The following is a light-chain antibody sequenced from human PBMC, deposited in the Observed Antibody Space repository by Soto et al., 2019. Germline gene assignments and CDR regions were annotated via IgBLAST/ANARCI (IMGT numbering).Light chain of an antibody. CDR1: QSVGSN. J-gene: IGKJ2*01. CDR2: GAS. Sequence: EIVMTQSPATLSVSPGERASLSCRASQSVGSNLIWYQHKPGQPPRLLIYGASARATGIPARFSGSGSGTEFTLPISSLQPEDSAIYYCQERSERPLYTFGQGTKLEIK. V-gene: IGKV3-15*01. CDR3: QERSERPLYT.